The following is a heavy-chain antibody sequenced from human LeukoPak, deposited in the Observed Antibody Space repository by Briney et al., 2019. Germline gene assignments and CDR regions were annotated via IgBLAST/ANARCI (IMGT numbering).Heavy chain of an antibody. Sequence: GGSLRLSCAASGFTFGSYAMTWVRQAPGKGLEWVSSISGSGDNTYYADSVKGRSTISRDNAKNSLFLQMNSLRAEDTAVYYCARARGTGPGAHFDHWGQGTLVIVSS. D-gene: IGHD3-10*01. CDR3: ARARGTGPGAHFDH. J-gene: IGHJ4*02. V-gene: IGHV3-23*01. CDR1: GFTFGSYA. CDR2: ISGSGDNT.